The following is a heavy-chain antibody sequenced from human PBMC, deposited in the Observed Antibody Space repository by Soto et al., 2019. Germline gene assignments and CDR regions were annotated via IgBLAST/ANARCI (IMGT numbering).Heavy chain of an antibody. CDR1: GGSISSGAFY. V-gene: IGHV4-31*03. CDR3: ARQHCTSTSCFTGYFNN. Sequence: SETLSLTCTASGGSISSGAFYWSWIRPHPGKGLEWIGYISYSGSTYYNPSLRSRITISVDTSKSQFSLKLSSVTAADTAVYYCARQHCTSTSCFTGYFNNRGQGTLVTVS. J-gene: IGHJ4*02. D-gene: IGHD2-2*02. CDR2: ISYSGST.